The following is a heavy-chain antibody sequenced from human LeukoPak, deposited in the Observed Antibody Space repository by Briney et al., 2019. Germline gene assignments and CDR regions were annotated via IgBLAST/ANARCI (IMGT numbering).Heavy chain of an antibody. CDR2: ISGSGGDT. V-gene: IGHV3-23*01. Sequence: PGGSLRLSCAASGFSFRNYAIYWVRQAPGKGLEWVSGISGSGGDTYFADSVKGRFTISRDHSKNTVFLQMDTLRAEDTAVYYCAKTTAGNSSGRYPGWPVDYWGQGTLVTVSS. D-gene: IGHD6-19*01. J-gene: IGHJ4*02. CDR1: GFSFRNYA. CDR3: AKTTAGNSSGRYPGWPVDY.